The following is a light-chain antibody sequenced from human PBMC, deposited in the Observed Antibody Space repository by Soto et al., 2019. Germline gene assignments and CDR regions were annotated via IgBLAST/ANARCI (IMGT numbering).Light chain of an antibody. V-gene: IGKV3-20*01. CDR3: QQYDTSPVT. CDR2: GAS. Sequence: EIVLTQSPGTLSLSPGERATLSCRASQSVSRSYLAWYQQKPGQAPRLLIHGASSRATGIPDRFSGSGSGTDFTLTISRLDPEDFAVYYCQQYDTSPVTFGQGTKLEIK. CDR1: QSVSRSY. J-gene: IGKJ2*01.